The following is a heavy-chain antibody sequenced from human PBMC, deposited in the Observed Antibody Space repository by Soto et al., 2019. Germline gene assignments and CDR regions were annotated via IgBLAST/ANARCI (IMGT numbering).Heavy chain of an antibody. CDR2: ISSSSSTI. J-gene: IGHJ6*02. D-gene: IGHD2-15*01. V-gene: IGHV3-48*02. CDR1: GFTFSSYS. CDR3: ARDRRKGAYSYYGMDV. Sequence: EVQLVESGGGLVQPGGSLRLSCAASGFTFSSYSMNWVRQAPGKGLEWVSYISSSSSTIYYADSVKGRFTISRDNAKNSLYMQMNSLKDEDTAVYYCARDRRKGAYSYYGMDVWGQGTTVTVSS.